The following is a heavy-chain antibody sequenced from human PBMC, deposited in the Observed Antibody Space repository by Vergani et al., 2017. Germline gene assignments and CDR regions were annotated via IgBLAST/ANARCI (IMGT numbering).Heavy chain of an antibody. CDR1: GFSLTTGGEG. CDR3: VHRLGYFDWDGAFDV. CDR2: VLWNDAE. D-gene: IGHD3-9*01. J-gene: IGHJ3*01. V-gene: IGHV2-5*01. Sequence: QITLRESGPTLVKPPQTLTLTCTFSGFSLTTGGEGVGWIRQPPGWAQEWLVFVLWNDAEPYSTSLKSRVTITKDTTKNEVILTMATMDPVATATYYCVHRLGYFDWDGAFDVWGPGTMVTVSS.